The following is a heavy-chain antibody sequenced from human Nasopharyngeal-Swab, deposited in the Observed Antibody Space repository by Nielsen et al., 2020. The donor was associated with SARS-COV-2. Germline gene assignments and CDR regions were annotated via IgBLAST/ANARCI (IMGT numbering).Heavy chain of an antibody. D-gene: IGHD3/OR15-3a*01. CDR3: ARGAFGLGHSWFDP. CDR1: GYTFSRND. Sequence: SVKVSCQSSGYTFSRNDINWVRQATGQGLEWMGWMNPKSGDVGYAQKFQGRVTMTRNTSTTTAYMELSSLRHEDTAVYYCARGAFGLGHSWFDPWGQGTLVTVSS. V-gene: IGHV1-8*01. J-gene: IGHJ5*02. CDR2: MNPKSGDV.